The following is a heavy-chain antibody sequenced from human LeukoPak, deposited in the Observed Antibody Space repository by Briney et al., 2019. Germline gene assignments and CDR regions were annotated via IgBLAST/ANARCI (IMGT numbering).Heavy chain of an antibody. CDR3: ARGAQSPYCSSTSCSHNWFDP. Sequence: PGGSLRLSCAASGFTFSSYAIHWVRQAPGKGLEWVAVISYDGSNKYYADSVKGRFTISRDNSKNTLYLQMNSLRAEDTAVYYCARGAQSPYCSSTSCSHNWFDPWGQGTLVTVSS. CDR1: GFTFSSYA. V-gene: IGHV3-30-3*01. J-gene: IGHJ5*02. D-gene: IGHD2-2*01. CDR2: ISYDGSNK.